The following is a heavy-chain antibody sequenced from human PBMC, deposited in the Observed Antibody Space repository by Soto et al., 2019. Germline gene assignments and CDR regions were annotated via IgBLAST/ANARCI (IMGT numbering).Heavy chain of an antibody. J-gene: IGHJ4*02. CDR2: TGINSDP. D-gene: IGHD6-13*01. Sequence: GGSLRLSCAASGFTFREYDMHWVRQPTGKGLEWVSGTGINSDPNYPDSVKGRFTISRENGKNSLYLQMNSLTDGDTAVYYCARAAAGGAYFDLWGQGTLVTVSS. CDR1: GFTFREYD. V-gene: IGHV3-13*05. CDR3: ARAAAGGAYFDL.